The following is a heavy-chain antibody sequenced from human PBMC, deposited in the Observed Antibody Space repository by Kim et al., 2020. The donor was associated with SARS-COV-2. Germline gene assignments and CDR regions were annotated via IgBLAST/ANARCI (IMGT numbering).Heavy chain of an antibody. V-gene: IGHV4-59*13. CDR2: IYYSGST. J-gene: IGHJ6*02. CDR3: ARDPYNPQQLGFSIRDYGMDV. Sequence: SETLSLTCTVSGGSISSYYWSWIRQPPGKGLEWIGYIYYSGSTNYNPSLKSRVTISVDTSKNQFSLKLSSVTAADTAVYYCARDPYNPQQLGFSIRDYGMDVWGQGTTVTVSS. CDR1: GGSISSYY. D-gene: IGHD6-6*01.